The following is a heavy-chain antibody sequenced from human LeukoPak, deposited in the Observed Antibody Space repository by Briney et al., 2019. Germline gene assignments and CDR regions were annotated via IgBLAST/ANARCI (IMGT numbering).Heavy chain of an antibody. CDR3: ARAEVDGGYYFDY. Sequence: SETLSLTCTVSGASITSYYWSWIRQPPGKGLEWIGYIYYSGSTNYNPSLKSRVTISVDTSKNQFSLKLSSVTAADTAVYYCARAEVDGGYYFDYWGQGTLVTVSS. CDR2: IYYSGST. CDR1: GASITSYY. J-gene: IGHJ4*02. D-gene: IGHD4-17*01. V-gene: IGHV4-59*01.